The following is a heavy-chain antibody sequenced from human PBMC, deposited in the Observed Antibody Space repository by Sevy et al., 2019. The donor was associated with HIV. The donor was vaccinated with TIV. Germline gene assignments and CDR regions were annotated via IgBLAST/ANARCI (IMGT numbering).Heavy chain of an antibody. Sequence: GGCLRLSCAASGFTFSSYAMHWVRQAPGKGLEWVAVISYDGSNKYYADSVKGRFTISRDNSKNTLYLQMNSLRAEDTAVYYCARDPTGGPDYWGQGTLVTVSS. J-gene: IGHJ4*02. D-gene: IGHD4-4*01. CDR2: ISYDGSNK. V-gene: IGHV3-30-3*01. CDR3: ARDPTGGPDY. CDR1: GFTFSSYA.